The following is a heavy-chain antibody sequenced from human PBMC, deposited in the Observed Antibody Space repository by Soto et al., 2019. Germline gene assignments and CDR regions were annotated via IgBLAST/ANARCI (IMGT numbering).Heavy chain of an antibody. Sequence: EVQLVESGGGLVKPGESLRLSCAASGFTFTNAWMNWVRQAPGKGPEWVGRVKTKADGGTTDYAAPAKGRFTISRDDSINTVYLQMNSLKIEDTAVYYCTSRIRTTNDYRGQGTLVTVSS. J-gene: IGHJ4*02. V-gene: IGHV3-15*07. D-gene: IGHD1-1*01. CDR3: TSRIRTTNDY. CDR2: VKTKADGGTT. CDR1: GFTFTNAW.